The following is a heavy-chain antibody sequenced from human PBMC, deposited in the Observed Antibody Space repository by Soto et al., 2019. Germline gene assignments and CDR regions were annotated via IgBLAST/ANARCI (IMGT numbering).Heavy chain of an antibody. V-gene: IGHV4-31*03. J-gene: IGHJ4*02. Sequence: QVQLQESGPGLVKPSQTLSLTCTVSGGSMSSGGYYWSWIGQHPGKGLEWIGYIYYSGSTYYNPSLKSRVTISVDTSKNQFSLKLSSVTAADTAVYYCARAEVRFGELFSFFDYWGQGTLVTVSS. CDR2: IYYSGST. CDR3: ARAEVRFGELFSFFDY. D-gene: IGHD3-10*01. CDR1: GGSMSSGGYY.